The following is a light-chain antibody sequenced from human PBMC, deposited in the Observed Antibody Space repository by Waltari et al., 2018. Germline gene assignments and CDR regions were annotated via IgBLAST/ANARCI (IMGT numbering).Light chain of an antibody. CDR1: KLGEKY. Sequence: SYELTQPPSVSVSTGQTASIPCSGDKLGEKYSCWYQQRPGQSPLLVIYQDNKWPSGIPERFSGSNSGNTATLTISGTQAVDEADYYCQAWDSSTVVFGGGTKLTVL. V-gene: IGLV3-1*01. CDR2: QDN. CDR3: QAWDSSTVV. J-gene: IGLJ2*01.